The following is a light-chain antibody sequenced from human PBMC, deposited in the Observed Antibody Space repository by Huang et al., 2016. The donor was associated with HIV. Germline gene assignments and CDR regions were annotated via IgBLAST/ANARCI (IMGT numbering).Light chain of an antibody. J-gene: IGKJ2*01. CDR2: AAS. V-gene: IGKV1-NL1*01. Sequence: IQMTQSPSSLSASVGARVTITCRASQAIGDSFAWYQQKPGKAPNLLLYAASRLISGVPSRFSGSGAGTDHTLTISSLQPGDFATYYCQQYYSPPYTFGQGTNLEIK. CDR1: QAIGDS. CDR3: QQYYSPPYT.